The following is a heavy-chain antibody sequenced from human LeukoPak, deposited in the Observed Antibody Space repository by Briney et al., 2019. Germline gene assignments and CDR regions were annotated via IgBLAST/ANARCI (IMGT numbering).Heavy chain of an antibody. Sequence: GGSPRLSCAASGFTFSGHGMHWVRQTPGVGLEWVAIIGNDGRDQHYTDSVKGRFTISRDNSKNTLFLQLNSLRPEDTALYLCARDLMWGFDYWGQGTLVTVSS. CDR2: IGNDGRDQ. J-gene: IGHJ4*02. V-gene: IGHV3-30*02. CDR1: GFTFSGHG. D-gene: IGHD7-27*01. CDR3: ARDLMWGFDY.